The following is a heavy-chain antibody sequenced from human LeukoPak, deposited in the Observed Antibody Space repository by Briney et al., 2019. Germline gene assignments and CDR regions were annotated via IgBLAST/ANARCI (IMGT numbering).Heavy chain of an antibody. D-gene: IGHD2-2*01. CDR1: GGSISSGAYY. CDR3: ARLMPVPAATEAFDV. Sequence: PSQTLSLTCTVSGGSISSGAYYWSWIRQPPGKGLEWIGYIYYGGSTYYNASLKSRLTILVDTSKNHFSLNLTSVTAADTAVYYCARLMPVPAATEAFDVWGQGTMVTVSS. CDR2: IYYGGST. J-gene: IGHJ3*01. V-gene: IGHV4-30-4*08.